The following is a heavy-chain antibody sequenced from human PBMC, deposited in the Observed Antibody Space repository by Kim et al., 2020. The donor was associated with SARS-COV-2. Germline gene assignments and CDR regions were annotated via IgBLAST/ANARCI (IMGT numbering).Heavy chain of an antibody. CDR2: IKSKTDGGTT. V-gene: IGHV3-15*01. D-gene: IGHD2-2*01. CDR3: TTDRVVPAAMSYYYYGMDV. CDR1: GFTFSNAW. Sequence: GGSLRLSCAASGFTFSNAWMSWVRQAPGKGLEWVGRIKSKTDGGTTDYAAPVKGRFTISRDDSKNTLYLQMNSLKTEDTAVYYCTTDRVVPAAMSYYYYGMDVWGQGTTVTVSS. J-gene: IGHJ6*02.